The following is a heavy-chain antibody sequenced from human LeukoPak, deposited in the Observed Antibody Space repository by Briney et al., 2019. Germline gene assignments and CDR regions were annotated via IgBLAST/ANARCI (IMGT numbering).Heavy chain of an antibody. J-gene: IGHJ6*03. CDR1: GFTFSSYA. D-gene: IGHD6-13*01. Sequence: GRSLRLSCAASGFTFSSYAMHWVRQAPGKGLEWVAVISYDGSNKYYADSVKGRFTISRDNSKNTLYLQMNSLRAEDTAVYYCARDGAAAGKEQYYYYYMDVWGKGTTVTVSS. CDR3: ARDGAAAGKEQYYYYYMDV. CDR2: ISYDGSNK. V-gene: IGHV3-30*04.